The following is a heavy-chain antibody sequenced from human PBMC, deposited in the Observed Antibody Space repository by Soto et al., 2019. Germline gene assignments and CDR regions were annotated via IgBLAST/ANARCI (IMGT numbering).Heavy chain of an antibody. CDR1: GFTFSSYA. V-gene: IGHV3-23*01. CDR3: ANECGSSWFSIPFAFDI. J-gene: IGHJ3*02. CDR2: ISGSGGST. D-gene: IGHD6-13*01. Sequence: GGSLRLSCAASGFTFSSYAMSWVRQAQGKGLEWVSAISGSGGSTYYADSVKGRFTISRDNSKITLYLHMYSPRAEDTSLYYCANECGSSWFSIPFAFDIWGQGTIVTVSS.